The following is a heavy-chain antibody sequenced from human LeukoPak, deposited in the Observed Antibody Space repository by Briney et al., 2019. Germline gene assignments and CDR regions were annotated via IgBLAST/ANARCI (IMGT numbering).Heavy chain of an antibody. CDR2: INHSANM. CDR3: AVRGATTSPDY. D-gene: IGHD1-26*01. V-gene: IGHV4-34*06. CDR1: GGSFSDYY. J-gene: IGHJ4*02. Sequence: SETLSLTCAVYGGSFSDYYWSWIRQPPGKGLEWIGDINHSANMRYNPSLKSRVSLSVDTSKSQFSLKLGSVTAADTAVYYCAVRGATTSPDYWGQGTLVTVSS.